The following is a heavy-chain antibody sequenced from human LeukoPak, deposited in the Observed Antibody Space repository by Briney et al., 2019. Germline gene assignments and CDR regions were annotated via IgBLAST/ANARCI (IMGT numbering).Heavy chain of an antibody. CDR2: IYYSGST. D-gene: IGHD4-11*01. CDR1: GGSISSYY. J-gene: IGHJ4*02. CDR3: ARGGNYVYHFDY. V-gene: IGHV4-59*01. Sequence: SETLSLTCTVSGGSISSYYWSWIRQPPGKGLEWIGYIYYSGSTNYNPSLKSRVTISIDTSKNQFSLKPSSVTAADTAVYYCARGGNYVYHFDYWGQGTLVTVSS.